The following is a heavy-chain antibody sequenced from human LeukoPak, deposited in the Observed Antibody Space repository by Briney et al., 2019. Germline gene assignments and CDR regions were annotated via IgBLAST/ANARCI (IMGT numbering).Heavy chain of an antibody. CDR1: GFKFDIYT. V-gene: IGHV3-33*06. D-gene: IGHD4-11*01. CDR3: AKDAQRGFDYSNSLEY. J-gene: IGHJ4*02. Sequence: GGSLRLSCVASGFKFDIYTMSWVRQAPGKGLEWVAVIWNDGSNKYYADSVKGRFTISRDNSQNTVDLHMNSLRAEDTAVYYCAKDAQRGFDYSNSLEYWGQGTLVTVSS. CDR2: IWNDGSNK.